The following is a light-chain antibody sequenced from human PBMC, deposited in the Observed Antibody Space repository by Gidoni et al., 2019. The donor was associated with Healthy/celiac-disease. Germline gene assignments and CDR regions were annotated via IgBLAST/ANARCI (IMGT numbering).Light chain of an antibody. CDR1: NIGSKN. CDR3: QVWDSSTEV. V-gene: IGLV3-9*01. J-gene: IGLJ3*02. Sequence: SYELTQPLSVSVALGQTAGITCGGNNIGSKNVHWYQQKPGQAPVLVIYRDSNRPSGIPERFSGSNSGNTATLTISRAQAGDEADYYCQVWDSSTEVFGGGTKLTVL. CDR2: RDS.